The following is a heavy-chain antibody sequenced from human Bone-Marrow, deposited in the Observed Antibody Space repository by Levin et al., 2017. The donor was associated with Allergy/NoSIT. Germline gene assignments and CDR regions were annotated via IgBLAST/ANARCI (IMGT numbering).Heavy chain of an antibody. V-gene: IGHV1-69*13. J-gene: IGHJ4*02. Sequence: SVKVSCKASGGTFSSYAISWVRQAPGQGLEWMGGIIPIFGTANYAQKFQGRVTITADESTSTAYMELSSLRSEDTAVYYCATSIAAAGTVDYWGQGTLVTVSS. CDR1: GGTFSSYA. D-gene: IGHD6-13*01. CDR3: ATSIAAAGTVDY. CDR2: IIPIFGTA.